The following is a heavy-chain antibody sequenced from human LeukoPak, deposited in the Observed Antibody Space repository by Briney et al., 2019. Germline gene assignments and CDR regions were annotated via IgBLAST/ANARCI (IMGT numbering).Heavy chain of an antibody. CDR3: ARGDCTNGVCFYFDY. D-gene: IGHD2-8*01. J-gene: IGHJ4*02. Sequence: ASVKVSCKASGYTFTGYFIHWVRQAPGQGLEWMGIINPSGGSTSYAQKFQGRVTMTRDMSTSTVYMELSSLRSEDTAVYYCARGDCTNGVCFYFDYWGQGTLVTVSS. CDR2: INPSGGST. V-gene: IGHV1-46*01. CDR1: GYTFTGYF.